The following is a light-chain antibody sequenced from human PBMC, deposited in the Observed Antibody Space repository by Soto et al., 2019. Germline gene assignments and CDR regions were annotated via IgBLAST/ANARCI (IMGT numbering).Light chain of an antibody. CDR2: DAS. V-gene: IGKV1-33*01. CDR3: PQYDNLPT. J-gene: IGKJ4*01. Sequence: DIQMTQSPSSLSASVGDRVTITCQASQDISNYLNWYQQKPGKAPKLLIYDASNLETGVPSRFSGSGFGTDFHFTISSLQAEHSATYYWPQYDNLPTFGGGTKVDIK. CDR1: QDISNY.